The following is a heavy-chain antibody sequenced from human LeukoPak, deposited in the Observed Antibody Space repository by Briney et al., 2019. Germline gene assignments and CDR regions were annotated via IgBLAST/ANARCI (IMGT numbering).Heavy chain of an antibody. CDR1: GFTFSSYA. J-gene: IGHJ1*01. D-gene: IGHD6-13*01. CDR2: ITGSSSII. CDR3: ARVGPMGAAAGTGYFQH. V-gene: IGHV3-48*01. Sequence: GGSLRLSCAASGFTFSSYAMSWVRRAPGKGLEWVSYITGSSSIIYYADSVKGRFTISRDNAKNSLYLQMNSLRAEDTAVYYCARVGPMGAAAGTGYFQHWGQGTLVTVSS.